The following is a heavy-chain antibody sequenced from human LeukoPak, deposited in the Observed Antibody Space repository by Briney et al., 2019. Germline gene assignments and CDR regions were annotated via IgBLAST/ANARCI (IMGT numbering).Heavy chain of an antibody. V-gene: IGHV3-23*01. J-gene: IGHJ4*02. CDR3: AKNAGYSYGLYYFDY. Sequence: GGSLRLSCAASGFAFSSYAMSWVRQAPGKGLEWVSSIISSGGVTYYADSLKGRFTISRDNSKNTVYLQMDSLRVEDSAVYYCAKNAGYSYGLYYFDYWGQGTLVTVSS. CDR2: IISSGGVT. D-gene: IGHD5-18*01. CDR1: GFAFSSYA.